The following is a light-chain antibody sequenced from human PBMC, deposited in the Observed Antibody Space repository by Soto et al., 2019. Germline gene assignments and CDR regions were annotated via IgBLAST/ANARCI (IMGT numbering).Light chain of an antibody. CDR2: KAT. J-gene: IGKJ2*01. CDR3: QQYESYPVT. CDR1: RSIAIW. Sequence: DIQMTQSPSTLSASVGDRVTITCRASRSIAIWLAWYQQKSGKAPKLLIEKATSLQSGVPSRFSGSGSGTDFTLTISRLQPDDLATYYCQQYESYPVTFGQGTKLEIK. V-gene: IGKV1-5*03.